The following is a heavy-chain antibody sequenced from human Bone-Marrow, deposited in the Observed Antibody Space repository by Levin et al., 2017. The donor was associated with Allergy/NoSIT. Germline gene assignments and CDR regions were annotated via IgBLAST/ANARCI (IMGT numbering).Heavy chain of an antibody. V-gene: IGHV3-23*01. CDR1: GFTFSSYA. Sequence: GGSLRLSCTASGFTFSSYAMSWVRQAPGKGLEWVSGISGSGGSTYYADSVKGRFTISRDNSKNTMYLQMNSLRAEDTAVYYCMKDQDLAEWYWGQGTLVAVSS. CDR2: ISGSGGST. J-gene: IGHJ4*02. CDR3: MKDQDLAEWY. D-gene: IGHD3-3*01.